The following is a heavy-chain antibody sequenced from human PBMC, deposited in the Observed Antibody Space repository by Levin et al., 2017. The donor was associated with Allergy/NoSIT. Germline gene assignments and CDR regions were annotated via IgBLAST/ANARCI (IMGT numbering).Heavy chain of an antibody. D-gene: IGHD5/OR15-5a*01. CDR1: GLDFSSYG. CDR2: ISNGGNDG. J-gene: IGHJ4*02. CDR3: AARVYDY. Sequence: GGSLRLSCTVSGLDFSSYGMNWVRQAPGKGLEWVALISNGGNDGFYAGSVRGRFTISRDNSKKTLYLQMNNLRPDDTAVYYCAARVYDYWGQGTLVTVDS. V-gene: IGHV3-33*05.